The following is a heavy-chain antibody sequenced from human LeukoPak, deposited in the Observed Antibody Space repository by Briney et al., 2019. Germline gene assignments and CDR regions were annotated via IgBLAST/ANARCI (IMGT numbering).Heavy chain of an antibody. CDR1: GFTFSSYA. J-gene: IGHJ6*04. V-gene: IGHV3-30*04. Sequence: GRSLRLSCAASGFTFSSYAMHWVRQAPGKGLEWVAVISYDGSNKYYADSVKGRLTISRDNSKNTLYLQMNSLRAEDTAVYYCARDGGGAAMVRGVIQYYYYYGMDVWGKGTTVTVSS. CDR3: ARDGGGAAMVRGVIQYYYYYGMDV. CDR2: ISYDGSNK. D-gene: IGHD3-10*01.